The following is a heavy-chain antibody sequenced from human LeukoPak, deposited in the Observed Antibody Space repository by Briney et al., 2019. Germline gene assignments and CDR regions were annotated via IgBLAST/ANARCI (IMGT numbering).Heavy chain of an antibody. Sequence: GGSLRLSCAASGFTFSSYGMHWVRQAPGKGLEWVAVIWYDGSNKYYADSVKGRFTISRDNSKNTLYLQMNSLRAEDTAVYYCAREIRIAAAGRYYYYGMDVWGQGTTVTVSS. J-gene: IGHJ6*02. V-gene: IGHV3-33*01. CDR2: IWYDGSNK. CDR1: GFTFSSYG. CDR3: AREIRIAAAGRYYYYGMDV. D-gene: IGHD6-13*01.